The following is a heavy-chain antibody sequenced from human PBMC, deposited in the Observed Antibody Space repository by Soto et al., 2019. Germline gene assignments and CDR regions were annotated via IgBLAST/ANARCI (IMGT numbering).Heavy chain of an antibody. J-gene: IGHJ4*02. CDR1: GGSINTFY. CDR3: AREGSYSAYNFAHGIQLWSFDF. CDR2: IFSSGRP. Sequence: PSETLSLTCTVSGGSINTFYWSWVRQPAGKRLESIGRIFSSGRPRFNPSLERRVALSVDTPKNHFSLNLSSVTAADMAVYYCAREGSYSAYNFAHGIQLWSFDFWGQGALVTVSS. D-gene: IGHD5-12*01. V-gene: IGHV4-4*07.